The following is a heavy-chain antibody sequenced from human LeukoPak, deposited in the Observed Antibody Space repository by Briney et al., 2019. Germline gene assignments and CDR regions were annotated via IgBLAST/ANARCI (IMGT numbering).Heavy chain of an antibody. CDR3: ARLAAISGSEYPDD. CDR1: GVSISSYY. D-gene: IGHD1-26*01. V-gene: IGHV4-59*08. CDR2: IFYSWNT. J-gene: IGHJ4*02. Sequence: SETLSLTCTVSGVSISSYYWSWIRQPPGKGLEWIGYIFYSWNTIYNPSLRSRVTISADTSKNHFSLRLRSVTAADTAVYYCARLAAISGSEYPDDWGQGTLVTVSS.